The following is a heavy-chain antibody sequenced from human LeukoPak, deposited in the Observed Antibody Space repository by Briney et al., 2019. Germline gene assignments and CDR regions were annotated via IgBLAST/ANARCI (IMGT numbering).Heavy chain of an antibody. V-gene: IGHV4-30-4*01. CDR2: IYYSGST. CDR3: ARDATAAGKGAWFDP. CDR1: GGSISSGDYY. D-gene: IGHD6-13*01. Sequence: SETLSLTCTVSGGSISSGDYYWSWIRQPPGKGLEWIGYIYYSGSTYYNPSLKSRVTISVDTSKNQFSLKLSSVAAADTAVYYCARDATAAGKGAWFDPWGQGTLVTVSS. J-gene: IGHJ5*02.